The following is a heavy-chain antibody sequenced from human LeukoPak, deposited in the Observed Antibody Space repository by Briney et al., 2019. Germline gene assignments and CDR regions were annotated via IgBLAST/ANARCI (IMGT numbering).Heavy chain of an antibody. CDR2: INHSGST. CDR3: ARGRCSGSTSYYYYYYYIDV. D-gene: IGHD3-22*01. Sequence: PSETLSLTCAVYGGSFSGYYWSWIRQPPGKGPEWIGEINHSGSTNYNPSLKSRVTISVDTSKNQFSLKLSSVTAADTAVYYCARGRCSGSTSYYYYYYYIDVWGKGTTVTVSS. J-gene: IGHJ6*03. V-gene: IGHV4-34*01. CDR1: GGSFSGYY.